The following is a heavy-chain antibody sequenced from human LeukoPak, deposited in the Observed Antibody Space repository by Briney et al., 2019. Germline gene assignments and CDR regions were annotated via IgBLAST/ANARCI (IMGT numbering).Heavy chain of an antibody. V-gene: IGHV3-7*01. CDR1: GFTFSSYS. CDR3: VRDGGVSGYDLLDY. D-gene: IGHD5-12*01. CDR2: INQDGSEE. J-gene: IGHJ4*02. Sequence: PGGSLRLSCAASGFTFSSYSMNWVRQAPGKGLEWVAQINQDGSEEYYMDSVKARFTISRDNAKNSVFLQMNSLRAEDTAVYYCVRDGGVSGYDLLDYWGQGTLVTVSS.